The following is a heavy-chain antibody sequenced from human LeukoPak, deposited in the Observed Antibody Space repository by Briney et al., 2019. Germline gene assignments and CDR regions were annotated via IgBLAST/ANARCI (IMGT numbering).Heavy chain of an antibody. CDR2: IYYSGST. D-gene: IGHD6-19*01. Sequence: SETLSLTCTVSGGSISSSSYYWGWIRQPPGKGLEWIGSIYYSGSTYYNPSLKSRVTISVDTSKNQFSLKLSSVTAADTAVYYCARLESVAGTVDYWGQGTLVTVSS. V-gene: IGHV4-39*07. CDR3: ARLESVAGTVDY. J-gene: IGHJ4*02. CDR1: GGSISSSSYY.